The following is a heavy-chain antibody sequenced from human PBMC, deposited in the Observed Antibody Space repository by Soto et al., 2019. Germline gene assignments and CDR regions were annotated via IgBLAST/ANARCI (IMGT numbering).Heavy chain of an antibody. V-gene: IGHV4-61*01. CDR2: FCYTGTT. J-gene: IGHJ4*02. CDR3: ARISYWVKDY. CDR1: GASLSSGSYY. D-gene: IGHD2-8*02. Sequence: SETLSLTCTVSGASLSSGSYYWSWIRQPPGKGLEWIGYFCYTGTTKYNPSLESRVTISADTSKNQFSLNLTSVTSADTAVYYCARISYWVKDYWGQGALVTVSS.